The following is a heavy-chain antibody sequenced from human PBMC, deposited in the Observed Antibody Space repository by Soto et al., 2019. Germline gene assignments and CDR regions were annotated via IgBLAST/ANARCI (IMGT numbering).Heavy chain of an antibody. D-gene: IGHD3-9*01. V-gene: IGHV4-61*08. CDR2: IYYSGST. CDR1: GGSISSGDYY. CDR3: ARDLYDILPGHYYGMDV. J-gene: IGHJ6*02. Sequence: SETLSLTCTVSGGSISSGDYYWSWIRQPPGKGLEWIGYIYYSGSTNYNPSLKSRVTISVDTSKNQFSLKLSSVTAADTAVYYCARDLYDILPGHYYGMDVWGQGTTVTVSS.